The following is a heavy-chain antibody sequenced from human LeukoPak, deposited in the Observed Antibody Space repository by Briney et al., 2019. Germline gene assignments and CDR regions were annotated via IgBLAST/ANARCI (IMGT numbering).Heavy chain of an antibody. Sequence: GEALRHSCAASGFTFTNYGMNWVGQAAGKGLEGVAFIRFDGSNKYYPDSLKGRFTISRDNYKNTLYLQMNSLRAEDTAMYYCAKDHQPEYGCNPWGYFDDWGQGTLVTVSA. D-gene: IGHD4-23*01. J-gene: IGHJ4*02. CDR3: AKDHQPEYGCNPWGYFDD. CDR2: IRFDGSNK. V-gene: IGHV3-30*02. CDR1: GFTFTNYG.